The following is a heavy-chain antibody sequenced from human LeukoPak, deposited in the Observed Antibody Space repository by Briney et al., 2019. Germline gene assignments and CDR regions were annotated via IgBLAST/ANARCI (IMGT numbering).Heavy chain of an antibody. CDR3: ARRVVVTALGWFDH. CDR2: IYYSGST. D-gene: IGHD2-21*02. J-gene: IGHJ5*02. Sequence: PSETLSLTCTVSGGSISSSSYYWGWIRQPPGKGLEWIGSIYYSGSTYYNPSLKSRVTISVDTSKNQFSLKLSSVTAADTAVYYCARRVVVTALGWFDHWGQGTLVTVSS. CDR1: GGSISSSSYY. V-gene: IGHV4-39*01.